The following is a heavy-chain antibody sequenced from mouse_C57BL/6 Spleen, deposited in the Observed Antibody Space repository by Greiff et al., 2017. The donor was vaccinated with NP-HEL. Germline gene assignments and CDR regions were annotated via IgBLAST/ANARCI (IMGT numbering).Heavy chain of an antibody. Sequence: QVQLQQSGPELVKPGASVKISCKASGYAFSSSWMNWVKQRPGKGLEWIGRIYPGDGDTNYNGKFKGKATLTADKSSSTAYMQLSSLTSEDSAVYFCARRTYSFGDWGQGTTLTVSS. CDR2: IYPGDGDT. J-gene: IGHJ2*01. CDR3: ARRTYSFGD. D-gene: IGHD2-10*01. V-gene: IGHV1-82*01. CDR1: GYAFSSSW.